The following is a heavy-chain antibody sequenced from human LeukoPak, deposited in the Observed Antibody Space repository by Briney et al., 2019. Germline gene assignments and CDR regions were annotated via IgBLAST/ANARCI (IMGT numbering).Heavy chain of an antibody. J-gene: IGHJ1*01. D-gene: IGHD6-6*01. CDR3: ARGGAARLHFQN. CDR2: IYYSGAT. Sequence: ASQTLSLTCTVSGGSISSGGYYWSWIRQHPGKGLEWIGYIYYSGATYYNPSLQSRVTISVDTSKNQFSLNLNSVTAADTAVYYCARGGAARLHFQNWGQGTLVTVSS. V-gene: IGHV4-31*03. CDR1: GGSISSGGYY.